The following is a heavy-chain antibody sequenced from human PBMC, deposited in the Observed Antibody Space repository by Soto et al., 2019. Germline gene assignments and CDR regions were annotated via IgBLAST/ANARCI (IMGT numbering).Heavy chain of an antibody. V-gene: IGHV4-34*01. CDR1: GGSFSGYY. CDR3: ARLLVYAGYFDY. Sequence: QVQLQQWGAGLLKPSETLSLTCAVYGGSFSGYYWSWIRQPPGKGLEWIGEINHSGSTNYNPSLNSRVTISVDTSKNQFSLKLSSVTAADTAVYYCARLLVYAGYFDYWGQGTLVTVSS. J-gene: IGHJ4*02. CDR2: INHSGST. D-gene: IGHD2-8*01.